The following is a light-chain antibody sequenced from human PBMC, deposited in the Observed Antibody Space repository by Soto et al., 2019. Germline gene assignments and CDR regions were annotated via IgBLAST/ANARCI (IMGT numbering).Light chain of an antibody. V-gene: IGKV3-20*01. CDR1: QTVRNNY. J-gene: IGKJ1*01. Sequence: EFVLTQSPGTLSLSPGERATLSCRASQTVRNNYLAWYQQKPGQAPRLLIYDAFNRATGIPDRFSGGGSGTDFTLTITRLEPEDFAVYYCQYYGNSPLTFGQGTKVDIK. CDR3: QYYGNSPLT. CDR2: DAF.